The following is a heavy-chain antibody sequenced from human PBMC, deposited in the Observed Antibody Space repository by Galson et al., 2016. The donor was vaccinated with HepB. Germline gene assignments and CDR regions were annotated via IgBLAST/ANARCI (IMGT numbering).Heavy chain of an antibody. J-gene: IGHJ4*02. V-gene: IGHV4-4*02. D-gene: IGHD2-21*01. Sequence: ETLSLTCVVSGASISSRYWWSWVRQNPAKGMEWIGEIFPSGSTNYNPSLQSRVTISLDKSDNQFSLEMTSVSAANTAVYYCARQDVWSIEYWGQGILVTVSS. CDR3: ARQDVWSIEY. CDR1: GASISSRYW. CDR2: IFPSGST.